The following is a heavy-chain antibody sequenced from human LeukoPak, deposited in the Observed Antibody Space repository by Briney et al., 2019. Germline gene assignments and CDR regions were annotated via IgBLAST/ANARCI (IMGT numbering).Heavy chain of an antibody. CDR1: GFTFSSYW. V-gene: IGHV3-7*03. CDR2: IKQEGSEK. J-gene: IGHJ4*02. D-gene: IGHD2-21*02. CDR3: ARLAYCGGDCYSPIDY. Sequence: GGSLRLSCAASGFTFSSYWMSWVRQASGKGLEWVASIKQEGSEKYYVDSVKGRFTISRDNANNSLYLQMNSLRAEDTAVYYCARLAYCGGDCYSPIDYWGQGTLVTVSS.